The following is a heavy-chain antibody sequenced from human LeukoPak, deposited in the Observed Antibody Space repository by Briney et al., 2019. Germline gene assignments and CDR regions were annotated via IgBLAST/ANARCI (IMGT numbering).Heavy chain of an antibody. CDR1: GGSISSYY. D-gene: IGHD3-16*01. J-gene: IGHJ4*02. CDR2: IYYSGST. Sequence: SETLSLTCTVSGGSISSYYWSCIRQPPGKGLEWIGYIYYSGSTNYNPSLKSRVTISVDTSKNQFSLKLSSVTAADTAVYYCARARGAIDYWGQGTLVTVSS. CDR3: ARARGAIDY. V-gene: IGHV4-59*01.